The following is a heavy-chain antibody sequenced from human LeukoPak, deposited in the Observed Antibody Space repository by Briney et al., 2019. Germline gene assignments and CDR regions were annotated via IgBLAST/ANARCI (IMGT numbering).Heavy chain of an antibody. CDR3: ARGYSGYDWYY. Sequence: ASVKVSCKTSGYSFILYGISWVRQAPGQGPEWMGWISTSTGDTKYTQKFQGRVTLTTDTSTSTAYMELSSLRSDDTAVYYCARGYSGYDWYYWGQGTLVTVSS. D-gene: IGHD5-12*01. V-gene: IGHV1-18*01. CDR1: GYSFILYG. J-gene: IGHJ4*02. CDR2: ISTSTGDT.